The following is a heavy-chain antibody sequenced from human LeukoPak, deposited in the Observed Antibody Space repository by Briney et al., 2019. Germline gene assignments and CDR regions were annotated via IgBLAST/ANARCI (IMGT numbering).Heavy chain of an antibody. V-gene: IGHV4-59*08. J-gene: IGHJ4*02. CDR1: GGSISSYY. CDR3: ARRNGAAANKYYFDY. D-gene: IGHD6-13*01. Sequence: SETLSLTCTVSGGSISSYYWSWIRQPPGKGLEWIGYIYYSGSTNYNPSLKSRVTISVDTSKNQFSLKLSSVTAADTAVYYCARRNGAAANKYYFDYWGQGTLVTVSS. CDR2: IYYSGST.